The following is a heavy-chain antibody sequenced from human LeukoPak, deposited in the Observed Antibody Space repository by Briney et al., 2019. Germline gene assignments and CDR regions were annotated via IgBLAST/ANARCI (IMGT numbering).Heavy chain of an antibody. CDR3: ARDRGNSDPGDWFDS. CDR1: GFTFSDYY. V-gene: IGHV3-11*01. J-gene: IGHJ5*01. Sequence: GGSLRLSCAASGFTFSDYYMSWIRQAPGKGLEWVSYISGSGSTVYYAASVRGRFTISRDNAKNSLFLQMNSLRAEDTAVYYCARDRGNSDPGDWFDSWGQGTLLTVSS. CDR2: ISGSGSTV. D-gene: IGHD4-23*01.